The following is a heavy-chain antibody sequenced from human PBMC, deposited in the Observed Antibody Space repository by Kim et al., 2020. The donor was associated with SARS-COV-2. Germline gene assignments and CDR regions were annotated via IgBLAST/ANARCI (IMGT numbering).Heavy chain of an antibody. CDR1: GFTFSDYS. V-gene: IGHV3-21*01. J-gene: IGHJ5*02. Sequence: GGSLRLSCAASGFTFSDYSMNWGRKAPGKGLEWVSSITDNGDSLYYADSVKGRFTISRDNAKNSLYLQMNSLRAEDTAVYYCGNIQAWGQGTLVTVSS. D-gene: IGHD2-15*01. CDR2: ITDNGDSL. CDR3: GNIQA.